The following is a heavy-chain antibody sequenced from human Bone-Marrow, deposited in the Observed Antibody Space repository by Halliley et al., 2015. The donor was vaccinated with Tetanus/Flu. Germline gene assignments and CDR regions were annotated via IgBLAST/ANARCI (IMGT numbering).Heavy chain of an antibody. CDR3: ARVSLGYCSSGSCYSPYFDY. Sequence: GLVKPSETLPLTCTVSGGSISSFYWSWIRQPPGKGLEWIGYIYFSGNTNYNPSLRSRVTMSVDTSKNQFSLSLYSVTAADTAVYYCARVSLGYCSSGSCYSPYFDYWGQGTLVTVSS. V-gene: IGHV4-59*01. CDR2: IYFSGNT. J-gene: IGHJ4*02. D-gene: IGHD2-2*02. CDR1: GGSISSFY.